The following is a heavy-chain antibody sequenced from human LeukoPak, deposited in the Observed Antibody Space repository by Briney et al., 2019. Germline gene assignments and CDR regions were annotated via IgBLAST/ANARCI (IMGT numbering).Heavy chain of an antibody. Sequence: PSETLSLTCAVYGGSFSGYYWSWIRQPPGKGLEWIGEINHNGSTNYNPSLKSRVTISVDTSKNQFSLKLSSVTAADTAVYYCARDRRLATITPFDYWVQGTLVTVSS. V-gene: IGHV4-34*01. D-gene: IGHD5-24*01. CDR1: GGSFSGYY. CDR3: ARDRRLATITPFDY. J-gene: IGHJ4*02. CDR2: INHNGST.